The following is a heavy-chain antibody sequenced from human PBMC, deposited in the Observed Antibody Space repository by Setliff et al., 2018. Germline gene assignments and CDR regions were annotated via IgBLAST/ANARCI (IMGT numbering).Heavy chain of an antibody. J-gene: IGHJ5*02. V-gene: IGHV4-59*11. Sequence: PSETLSLTCTVSGDSISPHYWSWIRQPPGKGLEWIGYIYYSGSTTYNPSLKSRVTISVDTPKNQLSLKLSSVTAADTAVYYCARTNYYDSSTYFNWFDPWGQGTLVTVSS. CDR2: IYYSGST. CDR3: ARTNYYDSSTYFNWFDP. D-gene: IGHD3-22*01. CDR1: GDSISPHY.